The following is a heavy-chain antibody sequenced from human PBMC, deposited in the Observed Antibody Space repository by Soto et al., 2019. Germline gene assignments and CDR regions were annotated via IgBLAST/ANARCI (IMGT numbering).Heavy chain of an antibody. CDR3: ARGGWLLDYYYYGMDV. CDR1: GFTFSSYS. V-gene: IGHV3-21*04. Sequence: PGGSLRLSCAASGFTFSSYSMNWVRQAPGKGLEWVSSISSSSSYTYYADSVKGRFTISRDNGKNSLYLQMNSLRAEDTAVYYCARGGWLLDYYYYGMDVWGQGTTVTVSS. J-gene: IGHJ6*02. D-gene: IGHD5-12*01. CDR2: ISSSSSYT.